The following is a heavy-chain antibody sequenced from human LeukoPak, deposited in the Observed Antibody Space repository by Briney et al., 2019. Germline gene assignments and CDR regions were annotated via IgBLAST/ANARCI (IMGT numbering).Heavy chain of an antibody. J-gene: IGHJ6*03. Sequence: PGGSLILSCVASGLTFNNYAMSWVRQAPGKGLEWVSVISGGGGSTYYADSVKGRFAISRDNSKNTLYLQMNSLRAEDTAVYYCAKVEYSGWPNYYYYYVDVWGKGPRSPSP. V-gene: IGHV3-23*01. CDR3: AKVEYSGWPNYYYYYVDV. D-gene: IGHD6-19*01. CDR1: GLTFNNYA. CDR2: ISGGGGST.